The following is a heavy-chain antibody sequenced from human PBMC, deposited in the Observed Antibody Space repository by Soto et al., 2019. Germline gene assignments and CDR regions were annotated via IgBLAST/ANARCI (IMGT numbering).Heavy chain of an antibody. Sequence: QDHLVQSGPEVKKPGASVKVSCKASGYIFTNYGINWVRQAPGQGLEWMGWISAYNGNTNFAQTVQGRLTMTTDTSTATSCMELRSLTYDDTAVYFCGRSSARGSYGPDDNGMDVWGQGTTVTVSS. CDR3: GRSSARGSYGPDDNGMDV. J-gene: IGHJ6*02. V-gene: IGHV1-18*04. D-gene: IGHD5-18*01. CDR2: ISAYNGNT. CDR1: GYIFTNYG.